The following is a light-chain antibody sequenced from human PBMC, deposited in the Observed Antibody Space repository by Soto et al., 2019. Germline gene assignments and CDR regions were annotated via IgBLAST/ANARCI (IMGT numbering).Light chain of an antibody. Sequence: QSALTQPASVSGSPGQSITISCTGSSSDVGGYDYVSWYQHQPGKAPKLMIYEVASRPSGVSNRFSGSKSGNTASLTIAGLRAEDEGYYYCSSHSSSNTLVVFGGGTKLTVL. CDR3: SSHSSSNTLVV. J-gene: IGLJ3*02. CDR2: EVA. V-gene: IGLV2-14*01. CDR1: SSDVGGYDY.